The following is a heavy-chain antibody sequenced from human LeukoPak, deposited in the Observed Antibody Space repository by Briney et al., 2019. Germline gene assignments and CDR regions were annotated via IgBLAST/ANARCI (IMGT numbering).Heavy chain of an antibody. Sequence: ASVKVSCKASGYTFTSYYMHWVRQAPGQGLEWMGIINPSGGSTSYAQKFQGRVTMTRDTSTSTVYMELSSLRSEDTAVYYCAKGRYDFWSGYPNFDYWGQGTLVTVSS. CDR2: INPSGGST. V-gene: IGHV1-46*01. CDR1: GYTFTSYY. J-gene: IGHJ4*02. D-gene: IGHD3-3*01. CDR3: AKGRYDFWSGYPNFDY.